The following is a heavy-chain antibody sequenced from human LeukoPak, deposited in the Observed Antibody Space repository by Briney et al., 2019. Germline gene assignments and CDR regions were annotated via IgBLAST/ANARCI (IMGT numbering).Heavy chain of an antibody. V-gene: IGHV1-2*02. CDR1: GYTFTAFF. D-gene: IGHD1-26*01. CDR2: LNPNSGGT. Sequence: ASVKVSCRTSGYTFTAFFIHWVRQAPGQGLEWMGWLNPNSGGTNYAQKFQGRVTMTRDTSISTAYMELSRLRSDDTAVYFCARVGAAYQDSNYWGQGTLVTVSS. CDR3: ARVGAAYQDSNY. J-gene: IGHJ4*02.